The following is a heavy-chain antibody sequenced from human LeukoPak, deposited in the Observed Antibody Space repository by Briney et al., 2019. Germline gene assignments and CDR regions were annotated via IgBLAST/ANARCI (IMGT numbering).Heavy chain of an antibody. Sequence: ASGKVSCKASGYTFIVYGFTWVRHAPGQGNAWMGWVGAYNGNTIYATALQCRVTTTTDTSTSTVFMELRSLRSDDTAVCYCARGEDKIGYDFWGQGTLVTVSS. J-gene: IGHJ4*02. CDR1: GYTFIVYG. CDR3: ARGEDKIGYDF. CDR2: VGAYNGNT. V-gene: IGHV1-18*01. D-gene: IGHD2-15*01.